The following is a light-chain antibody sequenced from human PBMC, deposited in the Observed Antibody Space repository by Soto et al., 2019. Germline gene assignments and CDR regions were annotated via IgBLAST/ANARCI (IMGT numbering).Light chain of an antibody. V-gene: IGKV1-17*01. CDR2: GTS. Sequence: DIQMTQSPSSLFASVGDRVTITCRASQGIRNNLGWYQQKPGKAPKRLIYGTSNLQSGVPSRFSGSGSGTDFTLTISSLQPEDFATYYCQQLNDRRFSFGQGTKVDIK. CDR1: QGIRNN. CDR3: QQLNDRRFS. J-gene: IGKJ2*01.